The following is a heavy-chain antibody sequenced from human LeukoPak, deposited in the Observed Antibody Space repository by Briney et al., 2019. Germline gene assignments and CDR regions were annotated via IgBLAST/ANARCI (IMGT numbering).Heavy chain of an antibody. CDR1: GFTFSSYA. V-gene: IGHV3-30*04. J-gene: IGHJ4*02. D-gene: IGHD3-9*01. CDR2: MSYDGSNK. CDR3: ARGGYQGLRYFDPHEIFDY. Sequence: GRSLRLSCAASGFTFSSYAMHWVRQAPGKGLEWVAVMSYDGSNKYYADSVKGRFTISRDNSKNTLYLQMNSLRAEDTAVYYCARGGYQGLRYFDPHEIFDYWGQGTLVTVSS.